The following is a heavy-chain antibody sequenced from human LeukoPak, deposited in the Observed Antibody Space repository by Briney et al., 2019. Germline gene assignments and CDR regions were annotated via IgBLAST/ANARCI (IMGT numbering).Heavy chain of an antibody. CDR2: IDRSSNTI. Sequence: GWSLRLSCAASGFTLSTASMNWVRQAPGKGLEWISYIDRSSNTIYYADSVKGRFTISRDSAKNSLYLQMNSLRAEDTAVYFCADNLSRWGQGTLVTVSS. V-gene: IGHV3-48*04. CDR1: GFTLSTAS. CDR3: ADNLSR. J-gene: IGHJ4*02. D-gene: IGHD1-1*01.